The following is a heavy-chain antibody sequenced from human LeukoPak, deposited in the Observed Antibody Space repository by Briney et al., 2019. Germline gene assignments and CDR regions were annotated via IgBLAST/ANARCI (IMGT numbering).Heavy chain of an antibody. J-gene: IGHJ3*02. CDR1: GFTFSSYS. D-gene: IGHD3-10*01. Sequence: GGSLRLSCAASGFTFSSYSMNWVRQAPGKGLEWVSYISSSSSTIYYADSVKGRFTISRDNAKNSLYLQMNSLRAEDTAVYYCARDRGITMVRGVTYDAFDIWGQGTMVTVSS. CDR2: ISSSSSTI. V-gene: IGHV3-48*04. CDR3: ARDRGITMVRGVTYDAFDI.